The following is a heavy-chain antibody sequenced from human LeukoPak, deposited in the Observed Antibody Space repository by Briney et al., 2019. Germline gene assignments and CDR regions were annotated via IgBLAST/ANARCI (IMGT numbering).Heavy chain of an antibody. CDR1: GGSISSHS. J-gene: IGHJ6*02. V-gene: IGHV4-59*11. Sequence: SETLSLTCTVSGGSISSHSWSWIRQPPGKGLEWIGNIYYSGSIKYNPSLKSRVTTSVDTSKNQFSLKLGSVTAADTAVYYCARDQNYDSSGSFGMDVWGQGTTVTASS. CDR3: ARDQNYDSSGSFGMDV. CDR2: IYYSGSI. D-gene: IGHD3-22*01.